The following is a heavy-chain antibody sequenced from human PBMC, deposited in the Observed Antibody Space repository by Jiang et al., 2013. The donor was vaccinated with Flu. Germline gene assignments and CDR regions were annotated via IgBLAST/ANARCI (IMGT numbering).Heavy chain of an antibody. CDR2: ISAYNGNT. V-gene: IGHV1-18*01. J-gene: IGHJ5*02. Sequence: VKKPGASVKVSCKASGYTFTSYGISWVRQAPGQGLEWMGWISAYNGNTNYAQKLQGRVTMTTDTSTSTAYMELRSLRSEDTAVYYCARIIAAANIVGWFDPWGQGTLVTVSS. CDR3: ARIIAAANIVGWFDP. D-gene: IGHD6-13*01. CDR1: GYTFTSYG.